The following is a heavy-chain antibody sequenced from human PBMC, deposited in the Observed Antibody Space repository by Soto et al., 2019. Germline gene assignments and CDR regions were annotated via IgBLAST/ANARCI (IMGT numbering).Heavy chain of an antibody. V-gene: IGHV1-24*01. CDR2: FDPEDGET. CDR1: GYTLTELS. J-gene: IGHJ6*02. Sequence: ASVKVSCKVSGYTLTELSMHWVRQAPGTGLEWMGGFDPEDGETIYAQKFQGRVTLTEDTSTDTAYMELSSLRSEDTAVYYCATSREHFDILTRPIWAYYYYGMDVWGQGTKVTVYS. D-gene: IGHD3-9*01. CDR3: ATSREHFDILTRPIWAYYYYGMDV.